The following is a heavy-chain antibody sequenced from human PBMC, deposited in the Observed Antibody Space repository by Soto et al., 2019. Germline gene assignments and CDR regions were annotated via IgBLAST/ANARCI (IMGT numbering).Heavy chain of an antibody. V-gene: IGHV1-18*01. J-gene: IGHJ5*02. D-gene: IGHD6-13*01. Sequence: ASVKGSRKTSGYTFSNYGITWVRQTPGQPLEGLGWISRYSDGTNYAQKFQGRVSMTTDTSTPPAYMELSSLRSDDTAGYYCAREVAGAKAWFGPLGQRSLVTVLL. CDR3: AREVAGAKAWFGP. CDR2: ISRYSDGT. CDR1: GYTFSNYG.